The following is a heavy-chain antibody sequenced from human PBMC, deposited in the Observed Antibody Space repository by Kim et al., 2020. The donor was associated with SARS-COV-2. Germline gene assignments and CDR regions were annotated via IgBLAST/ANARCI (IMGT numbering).Heavy chain of an antibody. CDR3: ARDGYYYGSGNWFDP. Sequence: GGSLRLSCAASGFTFSSYGMHWVRQAPGKGLEWVAVIWYDGSNKYYADSVKGRFTISRDNSKNTLYLQMNSLRAEDTAVYYCARDGYYYGSGNWFDPWGQGTLVTVSS. D-gene: IGHD3-10*01. CDR2: IWYDGSNK. V-gene: IGHV3-33*01. J-gene: IGHJ5*02. CDR1: GFTFSSYG.